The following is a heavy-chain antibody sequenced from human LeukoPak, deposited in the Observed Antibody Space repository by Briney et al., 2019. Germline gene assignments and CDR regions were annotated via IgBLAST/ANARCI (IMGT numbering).Heavy chain of an antibody. J-gene: IGHJ6*03. CDR3: ASVTVWGSYRGNYYMDV. Sequence: ASVKVSCKASGYTFTSYGISWVRQAPGQGLEWMGWISAYNGNTNYAQKLQGRVTMTTDTSTSTAYMELRSLRSDDTAVYYCASVTVWGSYRGNYYMDVWGKGTTVTISS. CDR1: GYTFTSYG. D-gene: IGHD3-16*02. V-gene: IGHV1-18*01. CDR2: ISAYNGNT.